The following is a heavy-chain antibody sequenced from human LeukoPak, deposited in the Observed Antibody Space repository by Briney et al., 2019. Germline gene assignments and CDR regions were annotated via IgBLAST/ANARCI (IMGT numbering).Heavy chain of an antibody. CDR3: AREGYYYDSSGYYPSSSYYYYYGMDV. CDR2: IYTSGST. D-gene: IGHD3-22*01. CDR1: GGSISSGSYY. J-gene: IGHJ6*02. V-gene: IGHV4-61*02. Sequence: PSETLSLTCTVSGGSISSGSYYWSWIRQPAGKGLEWIGRIYTSGSTNYSPSLKSRVTISVDTSKNQFSLKLSSVTAADTAVYYCAREGYYYDSSGYYPSSSYYYYYGMDVWGQGTTVTVSS.